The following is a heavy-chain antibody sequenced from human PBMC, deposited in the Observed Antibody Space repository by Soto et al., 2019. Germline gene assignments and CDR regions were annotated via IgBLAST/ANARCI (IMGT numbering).Heavy chain of an antibody. CDR2: INPNSGGT. CDR3: ARWGAGRAQTFDY. V-gene: IGHV1-2*04. J-gene: IGHJ4*02. Sequence: ASVKVSIKASGYTFNGYYMHWVRQAPGQGLEWMGWINPNSGGTNYAQKFQGWVTMTRDTSISTAYMELSRLRSDDTAVYYCARWGAGRAQTFDYWGQGTLVTVSS. CDR1: GYTFNGYY. D-gene: IGHD1-26*01.